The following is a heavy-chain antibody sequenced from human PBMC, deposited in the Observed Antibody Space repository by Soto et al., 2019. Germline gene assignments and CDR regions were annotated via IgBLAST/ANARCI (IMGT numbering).Heavy chain of an antibody. CDR3: TCHPPRGDYNKYARNY. Sequence: ASVKVSCKASGYTFTSYGFSWVRQAPGQGLEWVGWISANNGDTNSAEKFQGRLTLTTDTSTHTAYMELRSLRAEDTAVYFCTCHPPRGDYNKYARNYWGQGTQVTVSS. D-gene: IGHD4-4*01. J-gene: IGHJ4*02. CDR1: GYTFTSYG. V-gene: IGHV1-18*01. CDR2: ISANNGDT.